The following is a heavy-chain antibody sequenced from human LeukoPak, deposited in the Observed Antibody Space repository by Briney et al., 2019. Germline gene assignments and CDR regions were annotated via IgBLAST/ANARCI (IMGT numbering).Heavy chain of an antibody. CDR3: ARTCSGSRDINFDY. J-gene: IGHJ4*02. V-gene: IGHV2-70*01. Sequence: SGPALVKPTQSLRLTCSFSGFSLSTKKMRVSWIRQPPGRALEWLALYDGDVDRYYRPSLKTRLTVSKATSKNQVVLIMTNMDPVDTATYYCARTCSGSRDINFDYWGQGTLVTVSS. D-gene: IGHD6-13*01. CDR2: YDGDVDR. CDR1: GFSLSTKKMR.